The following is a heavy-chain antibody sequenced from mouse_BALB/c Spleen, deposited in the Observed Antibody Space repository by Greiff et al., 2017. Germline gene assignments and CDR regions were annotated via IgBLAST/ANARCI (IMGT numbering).Heavy chain of an antibody. Sequence: VQLQQSGPELVKPGASVKISCKASGYSFTGYFMNWVMQSHGKSLEWIGRINPYNGDTFYNQKFKGKATLTVDKSSSTAHMELRSLASEDSAVYYCARGDGYGAYWGQGTLVTVSA. CDR3: ARGDGYGAY. V-gene: IGHV1-20*02. CDR1: GYSFTGYF. CDR2: INPYNGDT. J-gene: IGHJ3*01. D-gene: IGHD2-2*01.